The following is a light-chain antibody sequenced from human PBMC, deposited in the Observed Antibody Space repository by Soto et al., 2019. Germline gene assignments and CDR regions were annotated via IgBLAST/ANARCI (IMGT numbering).Light chain of an antibody. J-gene: IGKJ1*01. CDR1: QSVSSSC. V-gene: IGKV3D-7*01. CDR2: GAS. Sequence: SLSPATLSWSNGDRASLTCRASQSVSSSCLAWYQQKSGQAPRLLIYGASGRASGVPSRFSGSGSGTEFTLTISSLQPDDFAAYYCQQYSNLPRTFGQGTKVDIK. CDR3: QQYSNLPRT.